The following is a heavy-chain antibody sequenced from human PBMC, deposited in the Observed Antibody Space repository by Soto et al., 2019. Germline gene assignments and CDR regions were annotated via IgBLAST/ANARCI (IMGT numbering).Heavy chain of an antibody. Sequence: PSETLSLTCAVSGYSISSGYYCGWLRQPPGKGLEWIGSIYRGGSTYYNPSLNSRVTLSIDMTNNHVSLILNSVTAADTAVYYCARVGPWVPYYYDSSPYTFENWFDPWGQGTLVTVSS. D-gene: IGHD3-22*01. CDR1: GYSISSGYY. CDR2: IYRGGST. J-gene: IGHJ5*02. CDR3: ARVGPWVPYYYDSSPYTFENWFDP. V-gene: IGHV4-38-2*01.